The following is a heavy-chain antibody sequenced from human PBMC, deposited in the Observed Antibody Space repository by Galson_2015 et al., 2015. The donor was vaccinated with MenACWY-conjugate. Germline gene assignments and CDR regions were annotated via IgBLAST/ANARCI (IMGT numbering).Heavy chain of an antibody. CDR2: IRASGAGI. CDR3: ARGRWGSAAPIDY. V-gene: IGHV3-23*01. D-gene: IGHD3-16*01. J-gene: IGHJ4*02. CDR1: GFTFNNYA. Sequence: SLRLCCAASGFTFNNYAMNWVRQAPGKGLEWVSTIRASGAGIYYADSGPGSFPFSSDHSNGTLFLQMNSLRADDTAIYYCARGRWGSAAPIDYWGQGTLVTVSS.